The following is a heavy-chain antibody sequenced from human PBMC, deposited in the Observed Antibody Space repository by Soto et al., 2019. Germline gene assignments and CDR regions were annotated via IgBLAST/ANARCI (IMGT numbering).Heavy chain of an antibody. CDR1: GSSVANYW. V-gene: IGHV5-51*01. D-gene: IGHD6-19*01. CDR2: IYTGDADT. J-gene: IGHJ4*02. Sequence: AESLKISCQGSGSSVANYWIGWVRQQHWKGLEWMGSIYTGDADTRYSPSFQGHVTISADKSLNTAYLHWSSLRASDTAIYYCARATSHGWFQHLDYWGQGTMVTVSS. CDR3: ARATSHGWFQHLDY.